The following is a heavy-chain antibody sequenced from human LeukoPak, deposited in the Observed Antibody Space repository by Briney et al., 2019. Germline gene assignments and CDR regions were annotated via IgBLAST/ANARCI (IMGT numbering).Heavy chain of an antibody. V-gene: IGHV4-39*07. Sequence: SETLSLTCTVPAVSISSRNYYWGWIRQPPGKGLEWIGSIYYSGSTYYNPSLKSRVTISVDTSKNQFSLKLSSVTAADTAVYYCARAGGGYYYDSSGYYYFDYWGQGTLVTVSS. CDR2: IYYSGST. CDR3: ARAGGGYYYDSSGYYYFDY. CDR1: AVSISSRNYY. J-gene: IGHJ4*02. D-gene: IGHD3-22*01.